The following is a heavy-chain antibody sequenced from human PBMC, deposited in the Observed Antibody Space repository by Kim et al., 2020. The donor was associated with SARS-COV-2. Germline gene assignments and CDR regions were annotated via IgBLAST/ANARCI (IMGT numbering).Heavy chain of an antibody. V-gene: IGHV3-21*01. CDR3: ARGRGQQLVSAFDI. D-gene: IGHD6-13*01. J-gene: IGHJ3*02. Sequence: AGSVKGRFTISRDNAKNSLYLQMNGLRAEDTAVYYCARGRGQQLVSAFDIWGQGTMVTVSS.